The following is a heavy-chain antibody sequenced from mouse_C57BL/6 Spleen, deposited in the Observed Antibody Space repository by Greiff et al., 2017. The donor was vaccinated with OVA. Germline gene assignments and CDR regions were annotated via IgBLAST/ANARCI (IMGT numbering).Heavy chain of an antibody. V-gene: IGHV5-4*01. Sequence: EVQLVESGGGLVKPGGSLKLSCAASGFTFSSYAMSWVRQTPEKRLEWVATISDGGSYTYYPDNVKGRFTISRDNAKNNLYLQMSHLKSEDTAMYYCARGEGFRFAYWGQGTLVTVSA. J-gene: IGHJ3*01. CDR3: ARGEGFRFAY. CDR2: ISDGGSYT. CDR1: GFTFSSYA.